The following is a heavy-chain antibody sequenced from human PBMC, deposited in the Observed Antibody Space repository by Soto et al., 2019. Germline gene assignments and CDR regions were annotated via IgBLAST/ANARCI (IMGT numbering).Heavy chain of an antibody. CDR3: AKDRRVVVPAAPYGMDF. Sequence: GGSLRLSSAASVFTFSSYAMSWVRQAPVKGLEWVSAISGSGGSTYYADSVKGRFTISRENSKNTLYLQMNSLRAEDTAVYYCAKDRRVVVPAAPYGMDFWGPGATVTLSS. V-gene: IGHV3-23*01. J-gene: IGHJ6*02. CDR2: ISGSGGST. D-gene: IGHD2-2*01. CDR1: VFTFSSYA.